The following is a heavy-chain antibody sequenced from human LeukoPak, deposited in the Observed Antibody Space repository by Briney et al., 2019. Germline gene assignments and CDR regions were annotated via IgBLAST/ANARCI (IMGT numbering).Heavy chain of an antibody. D-gene: IGHD3-10*01. CDR3: ASGRITMVRGVRGYYYYYYMDV. CDR1: GRSFNTYY. CDR2: INHSGST. J-gene: IGHJ6*03. V-gene: IGHV4-34*01. Sequence: SETLSLTCAVSGRSFNTYYWSWIRQPPGKGLEWIGEINHSGSTNYNPSLKSRVTISVDTSKNQFSLKLSSVTAADTAVYYCASGRITMVRGVRGYYYYYYMDVWGKGTTVTISS.